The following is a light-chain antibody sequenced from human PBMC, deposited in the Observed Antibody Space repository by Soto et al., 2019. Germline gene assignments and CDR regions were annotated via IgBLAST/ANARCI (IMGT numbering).Light chain of an antibody. Sequence: EIVLTQSPGTLSLSPGERATLSCRASQSVSSSYLAWYQQKPGQAPRLLIYGASSRATGIPDRFSGSGSGTDFTLTISRLEPEDFAVYYCHHYSISPPWTFGQGTKV. CDR2: GAS. CDR1: QSVSSSY. J-gene: IGKJ1*01. CDR3: HHYSISPPWT. V-gene: IGKV3-20*01.